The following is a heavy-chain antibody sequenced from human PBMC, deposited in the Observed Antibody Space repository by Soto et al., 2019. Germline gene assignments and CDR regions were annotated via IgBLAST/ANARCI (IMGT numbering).Heavy chain of an antibody. CDR2: IDPSDSYT. V-gene: IGHV5-10-1*01. D-gene: IGHD6-6*01. CDR1: GYSFTSYW. Sequence: GESLKISCKGFGYSFTSYWISWVRQMPGKGLEWMGRIDPSDSYTNYSPSFQGHVTISADKSISTAYLQWSSLKASDTAMYYCARHPSIAARPRYYYYGMDVWGQGTTVTVSS. J-gene: IGHJ6*02. CDR3: ARHPSIAARPRYYYYGMDV.